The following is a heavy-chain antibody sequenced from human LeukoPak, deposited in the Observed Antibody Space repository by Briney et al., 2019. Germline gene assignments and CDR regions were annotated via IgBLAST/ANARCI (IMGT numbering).Heavy chain of an antibody. CDR2: IYYSGST. CDR3: ARLPRYSSSWYFDL. V-gene: IGHV4-59*08. J-gene: IGHJ2*01. CDR1: GGSISSYY. Sequence: PSETLSLTCTVSGGSISSYYWSWIRQPPGKGLEWIGYIYYSGSTNYNPSLKSRVTISVDMSKNQFSLKLSSVTAADTAVYYCARLPRYSSSWYFDLWGRGTLVTVSS. D-gene: IGHD6-13*01.